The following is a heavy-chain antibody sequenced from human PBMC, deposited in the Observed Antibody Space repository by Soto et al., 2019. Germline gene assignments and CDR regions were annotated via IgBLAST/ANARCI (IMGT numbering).Heavy chain of an antibody. J-gene: IGHJ6*02. CDR3: ARDHVTIFGVVSYGMDV. CDR2: IYSGGST. Sequence: SLRLSCAASGFTVSSNYMSWVRQAPGKGLEWVSVIYSGGSTYYADSVKGRFTISRDNSKNTLYLQMNSLRAEDTAVYYCARDHVTIFGVVSYGMDVWGQGTTVTVSS. CDR1: GFTVSSNY. V-gene: IGHV3-53*01. D-gene: IGHD3-3*01.